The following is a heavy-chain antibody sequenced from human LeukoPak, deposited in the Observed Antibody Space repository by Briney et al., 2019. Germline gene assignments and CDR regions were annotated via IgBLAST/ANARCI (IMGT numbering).Heavy chain of an antibody. CDR3: ARGGSGWHYFDY. CDR2: IYGST. Sequence: SETLSLTCTVSGGSISSYYWSWIRQPPGKGLEWIGYIYGSTNYNPSLKSRVTISVDRSKNQFSLKLSSVTAVDTAVYYCARGGSGWHYFDYWGQGTLVTVSS. D-gene: IGHD6-19*01. J-gene: IGHJ4*02. V-gene: IGHV4-59*01. CDR1: GGSISSYY.